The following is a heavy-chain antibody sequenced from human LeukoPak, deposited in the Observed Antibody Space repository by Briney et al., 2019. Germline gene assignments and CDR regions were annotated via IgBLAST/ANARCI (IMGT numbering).Heavy chain of an antibody. J-gene: IGHJ4*02. V-gene: IGHV3-53*01. CDR3: ARDLQVSY. CDR2: IYSDGST. Sequence: PGGSLRLSCAASGFIVSSNYMTWVRQAPGKGLEWVSVIYSDGSTFYADSVKGRFTISRDTSKNTLYLQMNNLRADDTAVYYCARDLQVSYWGQGALVTASS. CDR1: GFIVSSNY.